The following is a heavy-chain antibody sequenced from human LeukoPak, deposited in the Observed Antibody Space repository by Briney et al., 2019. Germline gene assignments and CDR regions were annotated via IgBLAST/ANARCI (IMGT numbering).Heavy chain of an antibody. CDR1: WFNFDNFA. CDR2: ISHDGRTK. D-gene: IGHD5-24*01. Sequence: PGGSLRLSCVVSWFNFDNFAMHWVRQPLGKGLEWVAVISHDGRTKYYADSMKGRITISSDNSKNTLFLQMNNLRSEDTAVYFCARPSPPGDGYNPPDHWGLGTLVTVSS. CDR3: ARPSPPGDGYNPPDH. V-gene: IGHV3-30*04. J-gene: IGHJ4*02.